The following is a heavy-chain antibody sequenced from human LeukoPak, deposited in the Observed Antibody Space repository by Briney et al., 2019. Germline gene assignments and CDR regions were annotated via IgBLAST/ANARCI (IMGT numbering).Heavy chain of an antibody. CDR3: ARHAGYSSGWFGGNWFDP. V-gene: IGHV4-39*01. D-gene: IGHD6-19*01. CDR1: SGSISSTDHY. CDR2: MSYSGST. J-gene: IGHJ5*02. Sequence: SEALSLTCTVSSGSISSTDHYWGWIRQPPGKGLEWLGSMSYSGSTYYNPSLKSRVTMSVDTSKNQLSLRLTSVTAADTAVFYCARHAGYSSGWFGGNWFDPWGQGTLVVVSS.